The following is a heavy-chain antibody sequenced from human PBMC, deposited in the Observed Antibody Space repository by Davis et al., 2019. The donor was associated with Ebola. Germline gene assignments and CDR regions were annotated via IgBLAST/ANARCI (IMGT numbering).Heavy chain of an antibody. CDR2: IIPIFGTA. CDR3: ARESDDSSGYYLNWFDP. D-gene: IGHD3-22*01. J-gene: IGHJ5*02. Sequence: SVKVSCKASGGTFSSYAISWVRQAPGQGLEWMGGIIPIFGTANYAQKFQGRVTITADKSTSTAYMELSSLRSEDTAVYYCARESDDSSGYYLNWFDPWGQGTLVTVSS. V-gene: IGHV1-69*06. CDR1: GGTFSSYA.